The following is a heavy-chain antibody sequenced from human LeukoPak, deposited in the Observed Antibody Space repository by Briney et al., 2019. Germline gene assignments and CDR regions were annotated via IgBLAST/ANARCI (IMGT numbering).Heavy chain of an antibody. J-gene: IGHJ6*02. Sequence: GGSLRLSCAASGFTFRSYGMHWVRQAPGKGLEWVAVIWYDGSNKYYADSVKGRFTISRDNSKNTLYLQMNSLRAEDTAVYYCARDRSYYYYGMDVWGQGTTVTVSS. CDR3: ARDRSYYYYGMDV. V-gene: IGHV3-33*01. CDR1: GFTFRSYG. CDR2: IWYDGSNK.